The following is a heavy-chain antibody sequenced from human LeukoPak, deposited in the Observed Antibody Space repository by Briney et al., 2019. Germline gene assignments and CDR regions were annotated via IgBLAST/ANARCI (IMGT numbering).Heavy chain of an antibody. CDR1: GGSISSYY. D-gene: IGHD3-22*01. CDR2: IYTSGST. V-gene: IGHV4-4*07. J-gene: IGHJ3*02. Sequence: SETLSLTCTVSGGSISSYYWSWIRQPAGKGLEWIGRIYTSGSTNYNPSLKSRVTMSVDTSKNQFSLKLSSVTAADTAVYYCASGWRGYYDSSGYYNAFDIWGQGTMVTVSS. CDR3: ASGWRGYYDSSGYYNAFDI.